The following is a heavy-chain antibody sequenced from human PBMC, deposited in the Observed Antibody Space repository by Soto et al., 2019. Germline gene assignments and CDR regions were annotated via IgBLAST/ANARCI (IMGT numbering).Heavy chain of an antibody. D-gene: IGHD4-17*01. Sequence: ASVKVSCKVSGYTLTELSMHWVRQAPGKGLEWMGGFDPEDGETIYAQKFQGRVTITRDTSASTAYMELSSLRSEDTAVYYCARDLYGDDYFDYWGQGTLVTVSS. CDR3: ARDLYGDDYFDY. V-gene: IGHV1-24*01. CDR2: FDPEDGET. J-gene: IGHJ4*02. CDR1: GYTLTELS.